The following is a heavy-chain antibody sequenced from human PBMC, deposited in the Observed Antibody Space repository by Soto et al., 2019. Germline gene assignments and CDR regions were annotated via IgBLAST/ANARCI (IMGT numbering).Heavy chain of an antibody. CDR2: SSNSGTFA. Sequence: SLRLSCAASGFTFNEYYMSWLRQAPGKGLEWISYSSNSGTFARYADSVKGRFSISRDNAKNSLYLQINSLRGDDTAIYYCARSGDNYNLLDYWGQGTPVTVSS. CDR1: GFTFNEYY. J-gene: IGHJ4*02. V-gene: IGHV3-11*06. CDR3: ARSGDNYNLLDY. D-gene: IGHD1-1*01.